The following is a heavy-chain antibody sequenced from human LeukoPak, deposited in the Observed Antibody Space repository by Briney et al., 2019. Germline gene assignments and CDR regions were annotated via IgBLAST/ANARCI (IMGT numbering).Heavy chain of an antibody. D-gene: IGHD1-26*01. CDR1: GGSISSSIYY. V-gene: IGHV4-39*01. Sequence: PSETLSLTCTVSGGSISSSIYYWGWIRQPPGKGLEWMGSIFYSGSTYYFPSRKSRVTISVDTSKNQFSLKLASLTAADTAVYYCARHGGQWELPRYYFAYGGRGTLVTVSS. CDR2: IFYSGST. J-gene: IGHJ4*02. CDR3: ARHGGQWELPRYYFAY.